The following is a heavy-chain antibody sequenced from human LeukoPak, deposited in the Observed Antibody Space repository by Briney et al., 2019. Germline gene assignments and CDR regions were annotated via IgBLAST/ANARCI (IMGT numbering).Heavy chain of an antibody. Sequence: GGSLRLSCGASGFTFSNYVMSWVRQAPGEGLEWVSTIAAADSGTYYAASVKGRFTISRENSKHTLHLQMTGLTAEDTAVYYCATRGTTATKYFEDWGQGTLVTVSS. D-gene: IGHD1-1*01. J-gene: IGHJ4*02. CDR2: IAAADSGT. CDR3: ATRGTTATKYFED. CDR1: GFTFSNYV. V-gene: IGHV3-23*01.